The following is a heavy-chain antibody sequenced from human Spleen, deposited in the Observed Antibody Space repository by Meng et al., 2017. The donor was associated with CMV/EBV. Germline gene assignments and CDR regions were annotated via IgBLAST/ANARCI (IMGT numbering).Heavy chain of an antibody. CDR1: GFTFSHYF. V-gene: IGHV3-7*01. Sequence: GESLKISCAASGFTFSHYFMSWVRLLPGKGLEWVANIKEDGSEESYVGSVKGRFTISRDNAKNSLYLQMNSLRAEDTAVYYCARNGYSSGWIYYFDYWGQGTLVTVSS. D-gene: IGHD6-19*01. CDR3: ARNGYSSGWIYYFDY. CDR2: IKEDGSEE. J-gene: IGHJ4*02.